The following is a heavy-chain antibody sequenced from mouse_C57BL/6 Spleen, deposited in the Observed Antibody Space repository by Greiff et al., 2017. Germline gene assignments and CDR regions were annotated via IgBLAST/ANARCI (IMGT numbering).Heavy chain of an antibody. V-gene: IGHV1-7*01. CDR3: ARNFYVSSYYFDY. CDR2: INPSSGYT. Sequence: VQLQQSGAELAKPGASVKLSCKASGYTFTSYWMHWVKQRPGQGLEWIGYINPSSGYTKYNQKFKDTATLTADKSSSTAYMQLSSLTYEDSAVYYCARNFYVSSYYFDYWGQGTTLTVSS. J-gene: IGHJ2*01. CDR1: GYTFTSYW. D-gene: IGHD1-1*01.